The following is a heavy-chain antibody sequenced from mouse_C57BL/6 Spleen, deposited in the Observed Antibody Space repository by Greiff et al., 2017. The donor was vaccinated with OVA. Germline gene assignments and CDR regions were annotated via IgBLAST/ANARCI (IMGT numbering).Heavy chain of an antibody. V-gene: IGHV1-64*01. CDR3: ARSITTVAYWYFDV. CDR2: IHPNRGST. CDR1: GYTFTSYW. D-gene: IGHD1-1*01. Sequence: QVQLQQPGAELVKPGASVKLSCKASGYTFTSYWLHWVKQRPGQGLEWIGMIHPNRGSTNYNEKFKSKATLTVDKSSSTAYMQLSSLTSDDSAVYYCARSITTVAYWYFDVWGTGTTVTVSS. J-gene: IGHJ1*03.